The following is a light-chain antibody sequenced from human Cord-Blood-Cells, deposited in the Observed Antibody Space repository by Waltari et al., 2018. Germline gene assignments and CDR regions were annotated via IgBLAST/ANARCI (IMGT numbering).Light chain of an antibody. CDR1: QSVSSN. V-gene: IGKV3-15*01. CDR2: CAS. J-gene: IGKJ2*03. CDR3: QQYNNWPPAS. Sequence: EIVMTQSTAPLSVSRGERATLPCRSSQSVSSNLALYQQKPGQAPRLLIYCASTRATGIPARFSGSGSGTEFTLTISSLQSEDFAVYYCQQYNNWPPASFGQGTKLEIK.